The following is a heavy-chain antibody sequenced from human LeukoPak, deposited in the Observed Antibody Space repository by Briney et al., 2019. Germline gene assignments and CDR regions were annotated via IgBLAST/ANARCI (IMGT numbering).Heavy chain of an antibody. CDR1: GYTFTNYG. D-gene: IGHD3-10*01. V-gene: IGHV1-18*01. CDR2: ISAHNGNT. Sequence: GASVKVSCKASGYTFTNYGISWVRQAPGQGLEWMGWISAHNGNTNYAQKFQGRVTMSTDTSTSTAYMDLRSLRSDDTAVYYCARDRTLTAVRGVITQDQFDYWGQGALVTVSS. CDR3: ARDRTLTAVRGVITQDQFDY. J-gene: IGHJ4*02.